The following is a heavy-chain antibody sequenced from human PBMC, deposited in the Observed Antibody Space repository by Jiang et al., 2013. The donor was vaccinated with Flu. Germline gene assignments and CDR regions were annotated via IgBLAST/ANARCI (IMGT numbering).Heavy chain of an antibody. CDR3: ARVHVWGASYFDL. CDR2: VSGGRT. Sequence: QLVESGGGWIQPGGSLRLSCAASGFTVSSNYMTWVRQAAGEGLEWVSTVSGGRTFYADSVKGRFTISRDNSNNRLYLQMTSLRADDTAVYYCARVHVWGASYFDLWGRGTLVTVSS. D-gene: IGHD1-26*01. V-gene: IGHV3-53*01. CDR1: GFTVSSNY. J-gene: IGHJ2*01.